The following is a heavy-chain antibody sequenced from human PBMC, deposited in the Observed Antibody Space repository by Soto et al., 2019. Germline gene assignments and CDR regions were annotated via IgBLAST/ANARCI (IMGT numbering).Heavy chain of an antibody. J-gene: IGHJ6*02. D-gene: IGHD2-2*01. V-gene: IGHV3-30*18. CDR3: AKEIVLVPAAMIAGHGMDV. CDR1: GFTFSSYG. Sequence: QVQLVESGGGVVQPGRSLRLSCAASGFTFSSYGMHWVRQAPGKGLEWVAVISYDGSNKYYADSVKGRFTISRDNSKNTLYLQMNRLRAEDTAVYYCAKEIVLVPAAMIAGHGMDVWGQGTTVTVSS. CDR2: ISYDGSNK.